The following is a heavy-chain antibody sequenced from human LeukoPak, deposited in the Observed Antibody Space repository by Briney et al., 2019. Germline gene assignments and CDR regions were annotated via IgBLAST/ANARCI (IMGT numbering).Heavy chain of an antibody. D-gene: IGHD1-7*01. CDR1: GGTFSSYA. J-gene: IGHJ3*02. Sequence: ASVKVSCKASGGTFSSYAISWVRQAPGQGLEWMGWINPNSGGTNYAQKFQGRVTMTRDTSISTAYMELSRLRSDDTAVYYCASSNDNWNYYAFDIWGQGTMVTVSS. CDR2: INPNSGGT. CDR3: ASSNDNWNYYAFDI. V-gene: IGHV1-2*02.